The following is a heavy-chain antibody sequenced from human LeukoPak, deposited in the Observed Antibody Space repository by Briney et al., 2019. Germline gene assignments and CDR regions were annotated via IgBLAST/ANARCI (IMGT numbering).Heavy chain of an antibody. D-gene: IGHD3-9*01. Sequence: SQTLSLTCAVSGGSISSGGYSWSWIRQPPGKGLEWIGYTYHSGSTYYNPSLKSRVTISVDRSKNQFSLKLSSVTAADTAVYYCASTNYDMAIWGQGTMVTVSS. CDR2: TYHSGST. CDR1: GGSISSGGYS. J-gene: IGHJ3*02. CDR3: ASTNYDMAI. V-gene: IGHV4-30-2*01.